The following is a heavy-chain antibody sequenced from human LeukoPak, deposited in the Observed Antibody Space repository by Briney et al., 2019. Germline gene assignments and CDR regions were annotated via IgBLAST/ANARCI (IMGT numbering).Heavy chain of an antibody. V-gene: IGHV1-69*01. CDR1: GGTFSSYA. Sequence: SVKVSCKASGGTFSSYAISWVRQAPGQGLEWMGGIIPIFGTANYAQKFQGRVTITADESTSPAYMELSSLRSEDTAVYYCARSDPPGYSSGWSLRFDPWGQGTLVTVSS. CDR3: ARSDPPGYSSGWSLRFDP. J-gene: IGHJ5*02. CDR2: IIPIFGTA. D-gene: IGHD6-19*01.